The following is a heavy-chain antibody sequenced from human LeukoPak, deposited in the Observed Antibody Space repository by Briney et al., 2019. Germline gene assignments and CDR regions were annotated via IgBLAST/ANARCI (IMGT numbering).Heavy chain of an antibody. V-gene: IGHV3-30-3*01. CDR2: ISYDGSNK. Sequence: GGSLRLSCAASGFTFSSYAMHLVRQAPGKGLEWVAVISYDGSNKYYADSVKGRFTISRDNSKNTLYLQMNSLRAEDTAVYYCARAGFDFWSGPIDYWGQGTLVTVSS. D-gene: IGHD3-3*01. CDR3: ARAGFDFWSGPIDY. J-gene: IGHJ4*02. CDR1: GFTFSSYA.